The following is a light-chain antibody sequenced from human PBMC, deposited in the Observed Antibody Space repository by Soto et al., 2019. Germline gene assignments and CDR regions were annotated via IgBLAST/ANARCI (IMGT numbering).Light chain of an antibody. CDR2: DAS. CDR3: QQRSNWPLT. CDR1: QSIGSY. V-gene: IGKV3-11*02. J-gene: IGKJ4*01. Sequence: EIVLTQSPATLSLSPGERATLSCRASQSIGSYLAWYQQKPGQAPRLLIYDASNRATGIPARFSGSGSGRDFTLTINSLEPEDFAVYYCQQRSNWPLTFGGVTKVEIK.